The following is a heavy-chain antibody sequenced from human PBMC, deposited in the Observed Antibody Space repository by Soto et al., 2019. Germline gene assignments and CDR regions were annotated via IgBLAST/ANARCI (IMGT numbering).Heavy chain of an antibody. CDR1: GFTFSSYA. D-gene: IGHD2-2*01. CDR2: ISYDGSNK. J-gene: IGHJ6*02. Sequence: GGSLRLSCAASGFTFSSYAMHWVRQAPGKGLEWVAVISYDGSNKYYADSVKGRFTISRDNSKNTLYLQMNSLRAEDTAVYYCARDPGDIVVVPAAIYYGMDVWGQGTTVTVSS. V-gene: IGHV3-30-3*01. CDR3: ARDPGDIVVVPAAIYYGMDV.